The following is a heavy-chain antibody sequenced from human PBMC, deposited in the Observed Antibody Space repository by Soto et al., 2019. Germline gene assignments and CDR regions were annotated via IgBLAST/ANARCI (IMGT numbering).Heavy chain of an antibody. CDR1: GYTFTDYD. CDR2: MNPNSGET. V-gene: IGHV1-8*01. D-gene: IGHD2-15*01. CDR3: ARVAVAARPRWYNWFDP. J-gene: IGHJ5*02. Sequence: QEQLVQSGAEVKKPGASVKVSCKTSGYTFTDYDINWVRQATGQGLEWIGWMNPNSGETGYAHKFQGRVTMTRGPSLNTAYLELSSLRSEDTAVYYCARVAVAARPRWYNWFDPWGQGTLVTVSS.